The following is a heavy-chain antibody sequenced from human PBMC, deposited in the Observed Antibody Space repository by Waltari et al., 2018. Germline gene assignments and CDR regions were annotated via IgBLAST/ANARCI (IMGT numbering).Heavy chain of an antibody. Sequence: EVQLVESGGGLVQPGGSLRLSCAASGFTFSSYSMNWVRQAPGKGLEWVSYISSSSSTIYYADSVKGRFTISRDNAKNSLYLQMNSLRAEDTAVYYCARDNIAAAGLGPADYWGQGTLVTVSS. CDR2: ISSSSSTI. CDR3: ARDNIAAAGLGPADY. J-gene: IGHJ4*02. D-gene: IGHD6-13*01. V-gene: IGHV3-48*04. CDR1: GFTFSSYS.